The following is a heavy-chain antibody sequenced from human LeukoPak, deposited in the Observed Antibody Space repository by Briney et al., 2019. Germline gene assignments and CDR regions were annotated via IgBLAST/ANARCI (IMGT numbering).Heavy chain of an antibody. D-gene: IGHD3-22*01. J-gene: IGHJ4*02. Sequence: SDTLSLTCAVYGGSFSGYYWSWLRQPPGKGLEWIGEINHSGSTNYNPSLKSLVTISVDTSKNQFSLKLSSVTAADTAVYYCARGYYYDSSGYYFFGRHYFDYWGQGTLVTVSS. CDR3: ARGYYYDSSGYYFFGRHYFDY. V-gene: IGHV4-34*01. CDR1: GGSFSGYY. CDR2: INHSGST.